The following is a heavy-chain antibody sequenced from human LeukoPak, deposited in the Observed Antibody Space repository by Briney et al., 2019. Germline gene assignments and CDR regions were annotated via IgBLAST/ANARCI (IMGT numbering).Heavy chain of an antibody. Sequence: SVKVSCKASGGTFSSYAISWVRQAPGQGLEWMGGIIPIFGTANHAQKFQGRVTITADESTSTAYMELSSLRSEDTAVYYCARVWDGYNYFDYWGQGTLVTVSS. V-gene: IGHV1-69*13. CDR3: ARVWDGYNYFDY. D-gene: IGHD5-24*01. CDR2: IIPIFGTA. CDR1: GGTFSSYA. J-gene: IGHJ4*02.